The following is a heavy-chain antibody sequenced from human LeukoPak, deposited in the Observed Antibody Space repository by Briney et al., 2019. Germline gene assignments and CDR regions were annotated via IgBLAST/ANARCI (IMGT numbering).Heavy chain of an antibody. V-gene: IGHV3-48*04. CDR1: GFTFRSYS. CDR2: ISSSSSTI. CDR3: ARRSLYGDTYYHGMDV. J-gene: IGHJ6*02. D-gene: IGHD4-17*01. Sequence: GGSLKLSCAASGFTFRSYSMNWVRQAPGKGLEWVSYISSSSSTIYYADSVKGRFTISRDNAKNSLYLQMNSLRAEDTAVYYCARRSLYGDTYYHGMDVWGQGTTVTVSS.